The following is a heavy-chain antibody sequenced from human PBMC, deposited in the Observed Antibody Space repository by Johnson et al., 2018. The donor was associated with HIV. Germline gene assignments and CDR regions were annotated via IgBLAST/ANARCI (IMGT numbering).Heavy chain of an antibody. CDR2: MSSSGSTI. CDR1: GFSFSDYY. V-gene: IGHV3-11*04. D-gene: IGHD3-10*01. Sequence: QVQLVESGGGLVKPGGSLRLSCVASGFSFSDYYMSWIRQAPGKGLEWISFMSSSGSTIYYADSVKGRFTISRDNAKNSLYLQMNSLRAEDTAVYYCAGWYGSGSGDAFDIWGQGTMVTVSS. CDR3: AGWYGSGSGDAFDI. J-gene: IGHJ3*02.